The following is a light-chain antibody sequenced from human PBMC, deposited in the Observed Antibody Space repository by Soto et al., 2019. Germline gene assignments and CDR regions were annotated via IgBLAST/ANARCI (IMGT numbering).Light chain of an antibody. J-gene: IGKJ5*01. Sequence: IVLNQSPGTLSLSPGERATLSCRASQSVSSSYLAWYQQKPGQAPRLLIYGASSRATGIPDRFSGSGSGTDFTLTISRLEPEDFAVYYCQQYGSSRTFGQGTRLEIK. CDR1: QSVSSSY. CDR3: QQYGSSRT. CDR2: GAS. V-gene: IGKV3-20*01.